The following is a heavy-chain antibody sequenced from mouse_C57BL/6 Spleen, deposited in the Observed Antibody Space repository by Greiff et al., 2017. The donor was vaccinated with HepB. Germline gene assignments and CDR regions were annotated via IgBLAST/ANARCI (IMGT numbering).Heavy chain of an antibody. D-gene: IGHD1-1*01. Sequence: DVKLVESGGGLVKPGGSLKLSCAASGFTFSDYGMHWVRQAPEKGLEWVAYISSGSSTIYYADTVKGRCTITRDNAKNTLFLQLTSLRSEDTAMYYCARTTTGPYYYAMDYWGQGTSVTVSS. V-gene: IGHV5-17*01. CDR3: ARTTTGPYYYAMDY. J-gene: IGHJ4*01. CDR2: ISSGSSTI. CDR1: GFTFSDYG.